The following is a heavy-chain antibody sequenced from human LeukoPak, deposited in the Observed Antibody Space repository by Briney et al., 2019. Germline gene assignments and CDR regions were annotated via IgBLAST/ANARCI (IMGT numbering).Heavy chain of an antibody. D-gene: IGHD1-26*01. V-gene: IGHV4-34*01. J-gene: IGHJ3*02. CDR3: ARVRSYSGSPPSPFDI. Sequence: PSETLSLTCAVSGGSFSGYYWSWIRQPPGKGLEWIGEINHSGSTNYNPSLKSRVTISVDTSKNQFSLKLSSVTAADTAVYYCARVRSYSGSPPSPFDIWGQGTMVTVSS. CDR1: GGSFSGYY. CDR2: INHSGST.